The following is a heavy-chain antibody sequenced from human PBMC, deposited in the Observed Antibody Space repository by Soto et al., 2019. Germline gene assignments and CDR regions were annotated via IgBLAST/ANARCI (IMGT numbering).Heavy chain of an antibody. J-gene: IGHJ6*02. Sequence: GGSLRLSCAASGFTFSYAWMSWVRQAPGKGLEWVGRIKSKTDGGTTDYAAPVKGRFTISRDDSKNTLYLQMNSLKTEDTAVYYCPTDLESVGYYGSGSRYFYYGMDVWSQGTTVTVSS. CDR2: IKSKTDGGTT. CDR1: GFTFSYAW. D-gene: IGHD3-10*01. V-gene: IGHV3-15*01. CDR3: PTDLESVGYYGSGSRYFYYGMDV.